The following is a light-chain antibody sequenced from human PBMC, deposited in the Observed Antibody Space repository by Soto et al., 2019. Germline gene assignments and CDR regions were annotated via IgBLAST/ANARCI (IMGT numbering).Light chain of an antibody. J-gene: IGKJ1*01. CDR1: QSVSSSY. V-gene: IGKV3-20*01. CDR2: GAS. Sequence: EIVLMQSPSTLSLSPGERATLSCRASQSVSSSYLAWYQQKPGQAPRLLIYGASSRATGIPDRFSGSGSGTEFTLTISRLEPEDFAVYYCQQYGSSPPTWTFGQGTKVDIK. CDR3: QQYGSSPPTWT.